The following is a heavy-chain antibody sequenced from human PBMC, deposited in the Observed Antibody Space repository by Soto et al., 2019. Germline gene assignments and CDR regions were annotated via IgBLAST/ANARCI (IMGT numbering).Heavy chain of an antibody. Sequence: EVQLLESGGGSVQPGGSLRLSCAASGFTFGDFAMRLVRQPPGGGLEWVGSIYGNGDRTYFADSVKGRFTLTRDNSQSTLTLQMNSLRAEDTALYHCVKGGVYDSRGHYYIAFEVWGQGTVVTVSS. CDR1: GFTFGDFA. V-gene: IGHV3-23*01. D-gene: IGHD3-22*01. CDR3: VKGGVYDSRGHYYIAFEV. J-gene: IGHJ3*01. CDR2: IYGNGDRT.